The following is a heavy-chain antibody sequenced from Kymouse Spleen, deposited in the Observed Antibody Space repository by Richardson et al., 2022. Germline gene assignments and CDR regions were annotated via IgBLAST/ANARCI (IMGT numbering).Heavy chain of an antibody. CDR2: INHSGST. D-gene: IGHD6-6*01. CDR1: GGSFSGYY. V-gene: IGHV4-34*01. Sequence: QVQLQQWGAGLLKPSETLSLTCAVYGGSFSGYYWSWIRQPPGKGLEWIGEINHSGSTNYNPSLKSRVTISVDTSKNQFSLKLSSVTAADTAVYYCARGEEQLVNNWFDPWGQGTLVTVSS. CDR3: ARGEEQLVNNWFDP. J-gene: IGHJ5*02.